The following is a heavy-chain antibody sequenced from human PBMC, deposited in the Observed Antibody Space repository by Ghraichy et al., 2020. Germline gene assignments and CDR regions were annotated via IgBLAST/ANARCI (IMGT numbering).Heavy chain of an antibody. CDR1: GGSISSYY. D-gene: IGHD1-26*01. J-gene: IGHJ4*02. CDR3: ARVSPELLLDY. Sequence: SQTLSLTCTVSGGSISSYYWSWIRQPPGKGLEWIGYIYYSGSTNYNPSLKSRVTISVDTSKNQFSLKLSSVTAADTAMYYCARVSPELLLDYWGQGTLVTVSS. V-gene: IGHV4-59*01. CDR2: IYYSGST.